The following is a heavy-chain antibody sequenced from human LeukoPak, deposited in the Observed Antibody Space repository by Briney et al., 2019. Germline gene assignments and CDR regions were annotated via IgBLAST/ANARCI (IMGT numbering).Heavy chain of an antibody. D-gene: IGHD2-2*02. CDR1: GFTFSNYW. J-gene: IGHJ4*02. Sequence: GGSLRLSCAASGFTFSNYWMNWVRQAPGRGLEWVANIKEDGSEKYYVDSVKGRFTISRDNAKNSLYLQMNSLRAEDTAVYYCAKGYCSSTSCYTDYWGQGTLVTVSS. CDR3: AKGYCSSTSCYTDY. V-gene: IGHV3-7*03. CDR2: IKEDGSEK.